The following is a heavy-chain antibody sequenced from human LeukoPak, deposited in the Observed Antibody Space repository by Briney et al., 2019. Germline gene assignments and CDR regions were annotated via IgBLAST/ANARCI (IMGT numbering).Heavy chain of an antibody. J-gene: IGHJ4*02. CDR3: IRGNGFWSGYFIY. D-gene: IGHD3-3*01. CDR2: IRSKAYGGAT. CDR1: GFTFGDYA. V-gene: IGHV3-49*04. Sequence: GGSLRLSCTASGFTFGDYAMSWVRQAPGKGLEWIGFIRSKAYGGATEYAASVKGRFTISRDDSKSIAYLQMNSLKTEDTAVYYCIRGNGFWSGYFIYWGQGTLVTVSS.